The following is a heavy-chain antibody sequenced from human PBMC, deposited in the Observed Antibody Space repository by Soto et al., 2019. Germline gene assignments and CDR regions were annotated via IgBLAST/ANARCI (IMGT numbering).Heavy chain of an antibody. CDR1: GYTFSSYG. CDR3: AREGYYYGSGTYSPPRYYGMDV. D-gene: IGHD3-10*01. V-gene: IGHV1-18*01. CDR2: ISDHNGNT. J-gene: IGHJ6*02. Sequence: ASVKVSCKASGYTFSSYGLSWVRQAPGQGLEWMGWISDHNGNTHYAQKFQGRVIMTTDTSTRTAYMELRSLRSDDTAVYFCAREGYYYGSGTYSPPRYYGMDVWGQGTTVTVSS.